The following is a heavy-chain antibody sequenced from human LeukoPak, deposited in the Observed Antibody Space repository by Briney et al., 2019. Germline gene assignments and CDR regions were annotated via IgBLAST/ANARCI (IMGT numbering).Heavy chain of an antibody. CDR1: GYSFTSYG. CDR2: ISGYNGNT. V-gene: IGHV1-18*01. Sequence: ASVKVSCKASGYSFTSYGITWVRQAPGQGLEWMGWISGYNGNTKYAQKFQGRVTMTTDTSTSTAYMELRSLRSDDTAVYYCARGTKERYYYDSSGYSDAFDIWGQGTMVTVSS. D-gene: IGHD3-22*01. J-gene: IGHJ3*02. CDR3: ARGTKERYYYDSSGYSDAFDI.